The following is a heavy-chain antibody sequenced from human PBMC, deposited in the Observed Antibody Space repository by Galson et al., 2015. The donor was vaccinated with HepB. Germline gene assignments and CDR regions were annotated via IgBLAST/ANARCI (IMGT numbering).Heavy chain of an antibody. Sequence: SLRLSCAASGFTFSNAWFTWVRQAPGRGLEWVGRIKSKPNGGTTDYAAPVKGRFTISRDDSKTTVYLEMRSLKTEDTALYYCTTGGISARPGLDYWGQGTLVTVSS. V-gene: IGHV3-15*01. J-gene: IGHJ4*02. CDR2: IKSKPNGGTT. D-gene: IGHD6-6*01. CDR3: TTGGISARPGLDY. CDR1: GFTFSNAW.